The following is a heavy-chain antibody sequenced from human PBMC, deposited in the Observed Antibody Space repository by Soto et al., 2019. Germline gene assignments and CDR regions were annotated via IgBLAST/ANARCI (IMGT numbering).Heavy chain of an antibody. CDR2: ISAYNGNT. Sequence: ASVKVSCKASGYTFTSYGISWVRQAPGQGLEWMGWISAYNGNTKYAQKLQGRVTMTTDTSTSTAYMELRSLRSDDTAVYYCAKGVPGIAVAGTGYFQHWGQGTLVTVSS. CDR3: AKGVPGIAVAGTGYFQH. D-gene: IGHD6-19*01. J-gene: IGHJ1*01. CDR1: GYTFTSYG. V-gene: IGHV1-18*01.